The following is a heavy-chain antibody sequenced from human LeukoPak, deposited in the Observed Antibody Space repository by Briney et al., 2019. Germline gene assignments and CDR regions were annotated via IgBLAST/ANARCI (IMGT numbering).Heavy chain of an antibody. D-gene: IGHD1-26*01. J-gene: IGHJ4*02. Sequence: GGSLRLSCAASGFTFSSYWMHWVRQVPGKGLVWVSRINSDGTITNYADSVKGRFTISRDNAKNTLYLQMNGLRAEDTAVYYCARAVIVGATRGHFDYWGQGTLVTVSS. CDR3: ARAVIVGATRGHFDY. CDR1: GFTFSSYW. V-gene: IGHV3-74*01. CDR2: INSDGTIT.